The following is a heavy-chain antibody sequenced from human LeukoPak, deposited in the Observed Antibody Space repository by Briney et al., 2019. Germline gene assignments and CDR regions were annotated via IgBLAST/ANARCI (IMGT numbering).Heavy chain of an antibody. V-gene: IGHV3-30-3*02. CDR2: ISYDGSNK. Sequence: GGSLRLSCAASGFTFSSYAMHWVRQAPGKGLEWVAVISYDGSNKYYADSVKGRFTISRDNSKNTLYLQMNSLRAEDTAVYYCAKLATGIAVADYWGQGTLVTVSS. J-gene: IGHJ4*02. D-gene: IGHD6-19*01. CDR1: GFTFSSYA. CDR3: AKLATGIAVADY.